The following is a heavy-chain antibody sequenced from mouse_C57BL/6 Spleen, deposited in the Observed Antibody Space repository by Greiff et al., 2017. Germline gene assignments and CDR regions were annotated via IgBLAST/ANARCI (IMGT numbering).Heavy chain of an antibody. J-gene: IGHJ4*01. D-gene: IGHD1-1*01. V-gene: IGHV1-15*01. CDR3: TRYDDGSSPLYAMDY. CDR1: GYTFTDYE. Sequence: QVQLQQSGAELVRPGASVTLSCKASGYTFTDYEMHWVKQTPVHGLEWIGAIDPETGGTAYNQKFKGKAILTADKSSSTAYMVLRSLTSEDSAVYYCTRYDDGSSPLYAMDYWGQGTSVTVSS. CDR2: IDPETGGT.